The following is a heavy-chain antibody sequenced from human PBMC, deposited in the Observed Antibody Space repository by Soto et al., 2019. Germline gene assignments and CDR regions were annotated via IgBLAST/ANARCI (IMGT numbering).Heavy chain of an antibody. CDR2: IWYDGSNK. CDR3: AKDFDDIVVVPAYYFDY. J-gene: IGHJ4*02. D-gene: IGHD2-2*01. Sequence: GGSLRLSCAASGFTFSSYGMHWVRQAPGKGLEWVAVIWYDGSNKYYADSVKGRFTISRDNSKNTLYLQMNSLRAEDTAVYYCAKDFDDIVVVPAYYFDYWGQGTLVTVSS. CDR1: GFTFSSYG. V-gene: IGHV3-33*06.